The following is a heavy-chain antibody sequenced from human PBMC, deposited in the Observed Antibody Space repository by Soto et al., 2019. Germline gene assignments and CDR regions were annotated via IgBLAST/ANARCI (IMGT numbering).Heavy chain of an antibody. Sequence: GGSLRLSCAASGFSFSSYAMSWVRQAPGKGLEWVSVIIGGGGNTYHADSVKGRFTISRDNSKNTLYLQMNSLRAEDTAVYYCAKDLNRLWVYGMDVWGQGTTVTVSS. V-gene: IGHV3-23*01. J-gene: IGHJ6*02. D-gene: IGHD2-21*01. CDR1: GFSFSSYA. CDR3: AKDLNRLWVYGMDV. CDR2: IIGGGGNT.